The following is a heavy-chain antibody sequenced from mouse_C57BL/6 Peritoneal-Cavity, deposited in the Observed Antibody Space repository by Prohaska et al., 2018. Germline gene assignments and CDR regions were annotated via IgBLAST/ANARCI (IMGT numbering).Heavy chain of an antibody. D-gene: IGHD1-1*01. V-gene: IGHV8-12*01. CDR3: ARIYYGSSYYFDY. J-gene: IGHJ2*01. CDR2: IYWDDDK. CDR1: GFSLSTSGMG. Sequence: QVTLKESGPGILQSSQTLSLTCSFSGFSLSTSGMGVSWIRQPSGKGLEWLAHIYWDDDKRYNPSLKSRRTIYKDTSRNQVFLKITSVDTADTATYYCARIYYGSSYYFDYWGQGTTLTVSS.